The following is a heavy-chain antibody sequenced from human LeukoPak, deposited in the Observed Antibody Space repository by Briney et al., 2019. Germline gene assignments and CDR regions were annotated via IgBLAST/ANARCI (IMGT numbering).Heavy chain of an antibody. J-gene: IGHJ4*02. V-gene: IGHV1-69*06. D-gene: IGHD6-19*01. CDR2: IIPIFGTA. Sequence: SVKVSCKASGGTFSSYAISWVRQAPGQGLEWMGGIIPIFGTANYAQKFQGRVTITADKSTSTAYMELSSPRCEDTAVYYCARGPGHGWYECNYWGQGTLVTVSS. CDR1: GGTFSSYA. CDR3: ARGPGHGWYECNY.